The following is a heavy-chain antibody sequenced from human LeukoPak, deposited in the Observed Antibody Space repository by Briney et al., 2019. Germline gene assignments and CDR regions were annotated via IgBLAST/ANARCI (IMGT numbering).Heavy chain of an antibody. J-gene: IGHJ4*02. CDR1: GFTFSGSA. Sequence: SGGSLRLSCAASGFTFSGSAMHWVRQASGKGLEWVGRVRSKINNYATEYAVSVKGRFTISRDDSKNTVYLQMNSLKTEDTAVYYCTRLRGERASGDYWGQGTPVTVSS. V-gene: IGHV3-73*01. CDR2: VRSKINNYAT. D-gene: IGHD3-10*01. CDR3: TRLRGERASGDY.